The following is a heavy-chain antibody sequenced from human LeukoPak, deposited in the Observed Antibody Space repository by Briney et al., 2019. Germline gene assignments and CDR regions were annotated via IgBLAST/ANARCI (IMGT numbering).Heavy chain of an antibody. CDR3: ARGGNMVATMGAFAY. D-gene: IGHD5-12*01. Sequence: SVKVSSKASGGTFSRYAISWVRQAPGQGLEWMGGIIPIFGTANYAQKFQGRVTITADESTSTAYMELSSLRSEDTAVYYCARGGNMVATMGAFAYWGQGTLVTVSS. CDR2: IIPIFGTA. J-gene: IGHJ4*02. V-gene: IGHV1-69*01. CDR1: GGTFSRYA.